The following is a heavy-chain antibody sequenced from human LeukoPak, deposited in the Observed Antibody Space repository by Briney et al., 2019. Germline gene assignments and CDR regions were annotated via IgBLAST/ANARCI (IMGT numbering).Heavy chain of an antibody. CDR1: GFTFSSYG. V-gene: IGHV3-30*19. Sequence: XXASGFTFSSYGMSWVRQAPGKGLEWVAVISYDGSNKYYADSVKGRFTISRDNSKNTLYLQMNSLRTEDTAVYYCARDSGXGYDQHLLFDYWGQGTLVTVSS. J-gene: IGHJ4*02. CDR2: ISYDGSNK. CDR3: ARDSGXGYDQHLLFDY. D-gene: IGHD5-12*01.